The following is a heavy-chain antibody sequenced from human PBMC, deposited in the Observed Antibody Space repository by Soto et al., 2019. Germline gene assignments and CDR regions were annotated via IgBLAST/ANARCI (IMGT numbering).Heavy chain of an antibody. CDR2: IWYDGSNK. CDR1: GFTFSSYG. CDR3: ARDHDSSGYYYYYGMDV. V-gene: IGHV3-33*01. J-gene: IGHJ6*02. D-gene: IGHD3-22*01. Sequence: QVQLVESGGGVVQPGRSLRLSCAASGFTFSSYGMHWVRQAPGKGLEWVAVIWYDGSNKYYADSVKGRFTISRDNSKNTLYLQMNSLRAEDTAVYYCARDHDSSGYYYYYGMDVWGQGTTVTVSS.